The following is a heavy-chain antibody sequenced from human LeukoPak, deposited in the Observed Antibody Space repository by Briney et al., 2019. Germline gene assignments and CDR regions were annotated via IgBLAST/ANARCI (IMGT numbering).Heavy chain of an antibody. D-gene: IGHD5-12*01. Sequence: GGSLRPSCAASGFTFSSYGMHWVRQAPGKGLEWVAVIWYDGSNKYYADSVKGRFTISGDNSKNTLYLQMNSLRAEDTAVYYCAKEHYSGYDLFDYWGQGTLVTVSS. CDR3: AKEHYSGYDLFDY. CDR1: GFTFSSYG. CDR2: IWYDGSNK. J-gene: IGHJ4*02. V-gene: IGHV3-33*06.